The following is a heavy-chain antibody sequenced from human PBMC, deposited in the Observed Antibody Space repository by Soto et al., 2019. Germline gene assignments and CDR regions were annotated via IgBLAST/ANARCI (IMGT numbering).Heavy chain of an antibody. Sequence: GGSLRLSCAASGFTFSSYSMNWVRQAPGKGLEWVSSISSSSSYIYYADSVKGRFTISRDNAKNSLYLQMNSLRAEDTAVYYCARDRVTTPDAYWGQGTLVTVSS. J-gene: IGHJ4*02. CDR3: ARDRVTTPDAY. CDR2: ISSSSSYI. CDR1: GFTFSSYS. V-gene: IGHV3-21*04. D-gene: IGHD4-17*01.